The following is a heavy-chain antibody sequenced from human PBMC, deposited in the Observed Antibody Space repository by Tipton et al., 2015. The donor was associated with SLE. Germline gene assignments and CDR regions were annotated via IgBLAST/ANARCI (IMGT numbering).Heavy chain of an antibody. Sequence: LRLSCTVSGDSISTGNYYWSWIRQPAGKGLEWIGRIYPSVTTNYNPSLTSQVTMSIDTSKNQFSLKLSSVAAADTAVYYCARGPGSEIGEAFDIWGQGTMVTVSS. V-gene: IGHV4-61*02. J-gene: IGHJ3*02. CDR2: IYPSVTT. D-gene: IGHD3-16*01. CDR1: GDSISTGNYY. CDR3: ARGPGSEIGEAFDI.